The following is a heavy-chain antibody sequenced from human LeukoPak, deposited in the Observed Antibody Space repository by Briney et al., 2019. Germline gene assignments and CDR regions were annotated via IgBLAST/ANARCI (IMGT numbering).Heavy chain of an antibody. CDR2: LYTGGDT. CDR1: GVTVSAHY. J-gene: IGHJ4*02. V-gene: IGHV3-53*01. D-gene: IGHD4-23*01. Sequence: GGSLRLSCAVSGVTVSAHYMSWVRQAPGKGLECVSFLYTGGDTYYADSVKGRFTISRDNSKNTLYLQMNSLRVEDTAVYYCARGRPHGNDYWGQGTLVTVSS. CDR3: ARGRPHGNDY.